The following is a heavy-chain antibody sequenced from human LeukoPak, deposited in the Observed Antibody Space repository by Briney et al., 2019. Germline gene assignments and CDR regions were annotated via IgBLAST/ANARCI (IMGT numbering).Heavy chain of an antibody. V-gene: IGHV3-33*01. D-gene: IGHD3-22*01. J-gene: IGHJ4*02. CDR2: IWYDGSNK. Sequence: PGRSLRLSCAASGFTFSSYGMHWVRRAPGKGLEWVAVIWYDGSNKYYADSVKGRFTISRDNSKNTLYLQMNSLRAEDTAVYYCARALSGYYLGYFDYWGQGTLVTASS. CDR1: GFTFSSYG. CDR3: ARALSGYYLGYFDY.